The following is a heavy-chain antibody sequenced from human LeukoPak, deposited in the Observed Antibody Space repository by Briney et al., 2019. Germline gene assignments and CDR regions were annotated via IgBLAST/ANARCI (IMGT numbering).Heavy chain of an antibody. J-gene: IGHJ4*02. CDR3: ARDRPYFYYDSSGYVPGVDY. V-gene: IGHV1-18*01. Sequence: PGGSVKVSCKASGYTFTSYGISWVRQAPGQGLEWMGWISAYNGNTNYAQKLQGRVTMTTDTSTSTAYMELRSLRSDDTAVYYCARDRPYFYYDSSGYVPGVDYWGQGTLVTVSS. D-gene: IGHD3-22*01. CDR1: GYTFTSYG. CDR2: ISAYNGNT.